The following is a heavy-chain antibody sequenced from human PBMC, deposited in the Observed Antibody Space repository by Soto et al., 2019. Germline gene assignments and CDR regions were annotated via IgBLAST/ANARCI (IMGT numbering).Heavy chain of an antibody. Sequence: SSVKVSCKASGYTFSGYAICWVRQAPGQGLAWMGWVSAYTGHTDYAQNLQGRVTMTTDTSTSTAYMELRSLRSDDTAVYYCARVLRERSGFTGSLDYYYYYYMDVWGKGTTVTVYS. V-gene: IGHV1-18*01. CDR1: GYTFSGYA. CDR3: ARVLRERSGFTGSLDYYYYYYMDV. J-gene: IGHJ6*03. D-gene: IGHD3-9*01. CDR2: VSAYTGHT.